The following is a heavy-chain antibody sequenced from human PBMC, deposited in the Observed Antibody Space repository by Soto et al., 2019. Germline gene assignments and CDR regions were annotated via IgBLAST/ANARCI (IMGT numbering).Heavy chain of an antibody. J-gene: IGHJ4*02. CDR2: IYYSGST. Sequence: SETLSLTCTVSGGSVSSGSYYWSWIRQPPGKGLEWIGYIYYSGSTNYNPSLKSRVTISVDTSKNQFSLKLSSVTAADTAVYYCARGITMIVYWGQGTLVTVSS. CDR1: GGSVSSGSYY. V-gene: IGHV4-61*01. D-gene: IGHD3-22*01. CDR3: ARGITMIVY.